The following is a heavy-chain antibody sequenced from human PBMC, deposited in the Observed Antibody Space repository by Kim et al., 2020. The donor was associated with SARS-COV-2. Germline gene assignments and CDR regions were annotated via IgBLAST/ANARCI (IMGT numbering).Heavy chain of an antibody. D-gene: IGHD3-10*01. J-gene: IGHJ4*02. V-gene: IGHV3-30*02. CDR3: AKRYPRKANYGRYYVDY. Sequence: KGRFTISKANSKTPLYLQMNSLRAEDTAVYYCAKRYPRKANYGRYYVDYWGQGTLVTVSS.